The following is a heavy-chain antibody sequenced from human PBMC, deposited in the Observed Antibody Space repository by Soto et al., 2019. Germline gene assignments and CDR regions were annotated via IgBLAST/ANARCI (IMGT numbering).Heavy chain of an antibody. J-gene: IGHJ4*02. D-gene: IGHD3-22*01. CDR1: GGSISSGGYY. Sequence: SETLSLTCTVSGGSISSGGYYWSWIRQHPGKGLEWIGYIYYSGSTYYNPALKSRVTISVDTSKNQFSLKLSSVTAADTAVYYCARRDSSGYYYGYYFDYWGQGTLVTVSS. V-gene: IGHV4-31*03. CDR2: IYYSGST. CDR3: ARRDSSGYYYGYYFDY.